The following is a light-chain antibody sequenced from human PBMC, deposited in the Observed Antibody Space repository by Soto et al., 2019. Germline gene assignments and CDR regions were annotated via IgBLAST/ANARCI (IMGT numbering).Light chain of an antibody. J-gene: IGKJ1*01. Sequence: EIVLTQSPGTMSLSPGERATLSCRASQSVGSKYLAWYQQKPGQAPRLLIYGASTRATGIPASFSGSGAGTEFPLIISRLEPEDFAVYFCQQYSGSLPWTFGQGTKVEIK. CDR1: QSVGSKY. CDR2: GAS. CDR3: QQYSGSLPWT. V-gene: IGKV3-20*01.